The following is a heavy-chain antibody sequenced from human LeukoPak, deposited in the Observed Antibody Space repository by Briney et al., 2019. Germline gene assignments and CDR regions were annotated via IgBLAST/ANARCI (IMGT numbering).Heavy chain of an antibody. CDR3: ATDPRGNWFDP. CDR2: VDPEDGET. J-gene: IGHJ5*02. V-gene: IGHV1-69-2*01. Sequence: WMGRVDPEDGETIYAEKFQGRVTITADTSTDTAYMELSSLRSEDTAVYYCATDPRGNWFDPWGQGTLVTVSS.